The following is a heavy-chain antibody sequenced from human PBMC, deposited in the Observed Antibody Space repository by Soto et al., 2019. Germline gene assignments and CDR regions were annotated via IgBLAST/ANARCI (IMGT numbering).Heavy chain of an antibody. V-gene: IGHV4-34*01. J-gene: IGHJ5*02. CDR1: GGSVNGYY. D-gene: IGHD3-3*01. CDR3: ATRITVFGLLIPPFDP. CDR2: INHTGGT. Sequence: SETLSLTCAVYGGSVNGYYWSFIRHPPVKGLEWIGEINHTGGTHYNPSLKSRVTMSVDTSKNQFSLRLSSVTAADTAIYYCATRITVFGLLIPPFDPWGQGTQVTVSS.